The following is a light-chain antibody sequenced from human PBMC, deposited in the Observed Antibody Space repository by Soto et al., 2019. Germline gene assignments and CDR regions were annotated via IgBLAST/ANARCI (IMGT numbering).Light chain of an antibody. Sequence: DIQLTQSPSFLSASVGDRVTITCRASQGISSYLAWYQQKPGTAPKLLIFAASTLQNGVPSRFSGSGSGTEFTLTISSLQPEDFATYYCLHLNSYSPDTFGPGTEVDIK. J-gene: IGKJ3*01. CDR3: LHLNSYSPDT. V-gene: IGKV1-9*01. CDR2: AAS. CDR1: QGISSY.